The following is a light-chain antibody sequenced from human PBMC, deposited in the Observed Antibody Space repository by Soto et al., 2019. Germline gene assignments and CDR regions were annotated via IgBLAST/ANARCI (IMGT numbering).Light chain of an antibody. CDR3: QQSYSTISFA. J-gene: IGKJ5*01. CDR2: AAS. CDR1: ESISRH. V-gene: IGKV1-39*01. Sequence: DIQMTQSPSSLSASVGDRVTITCRASESISRHLNWYQQKPGKAPNLLIYAASSLQNGVPSRFSGSGSGTDFTLTISNLLPEDFATAYCQQSYSTISFAFGQGTRLEIK.